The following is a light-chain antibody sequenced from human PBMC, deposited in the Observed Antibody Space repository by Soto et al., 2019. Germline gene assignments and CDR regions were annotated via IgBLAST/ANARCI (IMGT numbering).Light chain of an antibody. V-gene: IGKV3-15*01. CDR2: GAS. Sequence: EFVLRQSPGTLSLSPGERAALSCRASQSVGINVAWYQQKPGQAPRLLIYGASTRATGSPDRFSASGSATEFTLTISSLQSEDFTVYYCQQYNDWPRTFGQGTKVDI. CDR3: QQYNDWPRT. J-gene: IGKJ1*01. CDR1: QSVGIN.